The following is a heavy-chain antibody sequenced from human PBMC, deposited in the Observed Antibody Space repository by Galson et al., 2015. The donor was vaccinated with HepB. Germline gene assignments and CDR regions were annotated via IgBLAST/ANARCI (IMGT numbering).Heavy chain of an antibody. V-gene: IGHV3-33*01. D-gene: IGHD6-13*01. CDR2: IWADGTKQ. CDR3: AREAAIAAPAAFDN. Sequence: SLRLSCAASGFIFSRHGFHWVRQAPGKGLEWVALIWADGTKQLYGDSVKGRFTISRDNAKSTVYLQMNSLRADDTAVYYCAREAAIAAPAAFDNWGQGALVTVSS. J-gene: IGHJ4*02. CDR1: GFIFSRHG.